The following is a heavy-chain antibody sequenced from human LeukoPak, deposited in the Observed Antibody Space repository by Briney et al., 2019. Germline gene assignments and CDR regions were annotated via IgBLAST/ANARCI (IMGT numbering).Heavy chain of an antibody. CDR2: IIPIFGTA. CDR1: GGTFSSYA. CDR3: AIGFPYCGGDCYTLLDY. J-gene: IGHJ4*02. Sequence: GASAKVSCKASGGTFSSYAISWVRQAPGQGLEWMGGIIPIFGTANYAQKFQGRVTITEDESTSTAYMELSSLRSEDTAVYYCAIGFPYCGGDCYTLLDYWGQGTLVTVSS. V-gene: IGHV1-69*13. D-gene: IGHD2-21*01.